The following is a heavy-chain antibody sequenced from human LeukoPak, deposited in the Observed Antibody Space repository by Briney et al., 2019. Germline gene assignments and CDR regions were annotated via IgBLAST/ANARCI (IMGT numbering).Heavy chain of an antibody. Sequence: SETLSLTCTVSGGSISSSSYYWGWIRQPPGKGLEWIGSIYYSGSTYYNPSLKSRVTISVDTSKNQFSLKLSSVTAADTAVYYCARGSGGSRVPQRRPPYYFDYWGQGTLVTVSS. CDR1: GGSISSSSYY. CDR2: IYYSGST. D-gene: IGHD2-15*01. CDR3: ARGSGGSRVPQRRPPYYFDY. J-gene: IGHJ4*02. V-gene: IGHV4-39*07.